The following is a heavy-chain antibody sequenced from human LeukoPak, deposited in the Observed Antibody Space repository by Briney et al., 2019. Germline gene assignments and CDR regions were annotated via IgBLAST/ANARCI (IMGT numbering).Heavy chain of an antibody. CDR3: ASEYCSGGSCYDY. J-gene: IGHJ4*02. CDR1: GGSISSYY. Sequence: SETLSLTCTVSGGSISSYYWSWIRQPPGKGLEWIGYIYYSGSTNYNPSLKSRVTISVDTSKNLFSLKLSSVTAADTAVYYCASEYCSGGSCYDYWGQGTLVTVSS. D-gene: IGHD2-15*01. CDR2: IYYSGST. V-gene: IGHV4-59*01.